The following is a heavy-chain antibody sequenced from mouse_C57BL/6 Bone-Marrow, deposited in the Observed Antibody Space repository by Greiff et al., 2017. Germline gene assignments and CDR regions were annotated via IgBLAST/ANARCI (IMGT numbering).Heavy chain of an antibody. D-gene: IGHD1-3*01. CDR3: SRGYNCGVYYFDY. Sequence: QVQLQQPGAELVKPGASVKLSCKASGYTFTTYSMEWMKQNHGQSLEWIGNFHPYNDDTKYNEKFKGKATLTVEKTSSTVYLELSRLTSDGSAVXYCSRGYNCGVYYFDYWGQGTTLTVSS. J-gene: IGHJ2*01. CDR1: GYTFTTYS. CDR2: FHPYNDDT. V-gene: IGHV1-47*01.